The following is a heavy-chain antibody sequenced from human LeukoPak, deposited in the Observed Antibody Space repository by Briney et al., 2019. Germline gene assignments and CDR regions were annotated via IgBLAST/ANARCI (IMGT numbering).Heavy chain of an antibody. CDR2: FDPEDGET. CDR1: GYIFTELS. CDR3: ATASGWETLDY. D-gene: IGHD6-19*01. V-gene: IGHV1-24*01. J-gene: IGHJ4*02. Sequence: PAASVKVSCKVSGYIFTELSMHWVRQAPRKGLEWMGGFDPEDGETIYAQTFQGRVTMTEDTSTDTAYMELSSLRSEDTAVYYCATASGWETLDYWGQGTLVTVSS.